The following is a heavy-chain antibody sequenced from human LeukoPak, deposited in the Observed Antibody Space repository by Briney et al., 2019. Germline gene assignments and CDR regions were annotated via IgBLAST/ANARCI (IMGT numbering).Heavy chain of an antibody. V-gene: IGHV3-48*01. CDR1: GFTFSNYN. Sequence: QSGGSLRLSCAASGFTFSNYNMHWVRQAPGKGLEWVSYITLSRSTIYYADSVEGRFTISRDNARNSLYLQMNSLRAEDTAIYYCVREGFYFFDFWGQGTLVTVSS. CDR3: VREGFYFFDF. J-gene: IGHJ4*01. CDR2: ITLSRSTI.